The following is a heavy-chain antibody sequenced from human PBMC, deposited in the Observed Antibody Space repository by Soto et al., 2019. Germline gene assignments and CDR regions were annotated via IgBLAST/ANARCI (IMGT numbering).Heavy chain of an antibody. Sequence: GGSLRLSCAASGFTFSSYAMSWVRQAPGKGLEWVSAISGSGGSTYYADSVKGRFTISRDNSKNTLYLQMNSLRAEDTAVYYCAKRAIVVGPDYYYYMDVWGKGTTVTVSS. J-gene: IGHJ6*03. CDR1: GFTFSSYA. CDR3: AKRAIVVGPDYYYYMDV. CDR2: ISGSGGST. D-gene: IGHD2-15*01. V-gene: IGHV3-23*01.